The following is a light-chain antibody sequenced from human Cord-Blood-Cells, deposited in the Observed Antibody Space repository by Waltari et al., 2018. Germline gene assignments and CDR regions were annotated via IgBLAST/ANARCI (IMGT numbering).Light chain of an antibody. CDR1: QSVLYSSNNKNY. V-gene: IGKV4-1*01. CDR2: SAS. Sequence: DIVMTQSPDSLAVSLGERATINCKSSQSVLYSSNNKNYLAWYQQTPGQPPKLLIDSASTRESGVPERFSGSGSGTDFTLTISSLQDEDVAVYYWQQYYSTPWTFGQGTKVEIK. CDR3: QQYYSTPWT. J-gene: IGKJ1*01.